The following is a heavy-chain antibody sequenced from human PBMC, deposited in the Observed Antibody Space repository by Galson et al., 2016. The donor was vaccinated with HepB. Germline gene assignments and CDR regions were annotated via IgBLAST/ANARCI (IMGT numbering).Heavy chain of an antibody. Sequence: SLRLSCAASGFTFSVHWMHWVRQVPGKGLEWVSSIDSDGTTTNYADSVKGRFTVSRDNANNTLILQMTSLRVEDTAVYYCAAELFFDWLSLFYGMDVWGQGAMVTVSS. V-gene: IGHV3-74*01. J-gene: IGHJ6*02. CDR2: IDSDGTTT. CDR3: AAELFFDWLSLFYGMDV. CDR1: GFTFSVHW. D-gene: IGHD3/OR15-3a*01.